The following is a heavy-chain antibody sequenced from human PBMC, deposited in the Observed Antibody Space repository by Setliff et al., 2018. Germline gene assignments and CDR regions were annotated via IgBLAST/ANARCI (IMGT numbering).Heavy chain of an antibody. J-gene: IGHJ2*01. CDR2: ISSSSSTI. CDR3: ARVAGRGRYWYFDL. Sequence: GGSLRLSCAASGFTFSSYSINWVRQAPGKGLEWVSYISSSSSTIYYADSVKGRFTISRDNAKNSLYLRMSSLRAEDTAVYYCARVAGRGRYWYFDLWGRGTLVTVSS. V-gene: IGHV3-48*04. CDR1: GFTFSSYS.